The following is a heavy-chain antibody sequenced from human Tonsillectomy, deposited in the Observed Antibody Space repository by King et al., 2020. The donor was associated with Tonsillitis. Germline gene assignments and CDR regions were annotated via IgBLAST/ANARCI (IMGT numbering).Heavy chain of an antibody. CDR2: ISPYNGNT. V-gene: IGHV1-18*04. CDR3: ARPPAYYYGSDIYFDY. J-gene: IGHJ4*02. Sequence: QLVQSGAEVKKPGASVTVSCKASGYTFTNYGITWVRQAPGQGLEWMGWISPYNGNTNYAQNVQGRFTISRDNSKNTLYLQMNSLRAEDTALYYCARPPAYYYGSDIYFDYWGQGTLVTVSS. D-gene: IGHD3-10*01. CDR1: GYTFTNYG.